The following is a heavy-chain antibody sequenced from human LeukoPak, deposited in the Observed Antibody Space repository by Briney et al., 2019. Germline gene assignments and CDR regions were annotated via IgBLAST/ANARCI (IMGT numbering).Heavy chain of an antibody. CDR3: ARDVSGRPYYYYYYMDV. J-gene: IGHJ6*03. D-gene: IGHD5-12*01. CDR2: TNWNGGST. CDR1: GFTFDDYG. Sequence: GGSLRLSCAASGFTFDDYGMSWVRQAPGKGLEWVSGTNWNGGSTVYADSVKGRFTISRDNAKNSLYLQMNSLRAEDTALYYCARDVSGRPYYYYYYMDVWGKGSTVTVSS. V-gene: IGHV3-20*04.